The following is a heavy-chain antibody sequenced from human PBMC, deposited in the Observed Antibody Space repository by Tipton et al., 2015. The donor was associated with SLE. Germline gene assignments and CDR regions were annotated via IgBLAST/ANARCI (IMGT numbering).Heavy chain of an antibody. V-gene: IGHV4-34*01. CDR3: AREGIAAADVDY. D-gene: IGHD6-13*01. CDR1: GGSFSGYY. CDR2: INHSGST. J-gene: IGHJ4*02. Sequence: LSLTCAVYGGSFSGYYWSWIRQPPGKGLEWIGEINHSGSTNYNPSLKSRVTISVDTSKNQFSLKLSSVTAADTAVYYCAREGIAAADVDYWGQGTLVTVSS.